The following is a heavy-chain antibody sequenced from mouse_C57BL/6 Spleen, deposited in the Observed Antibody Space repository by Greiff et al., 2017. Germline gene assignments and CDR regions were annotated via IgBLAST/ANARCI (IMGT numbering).Heavy chain of an antibody. Sequence: EVQLQESGGGLVKPGGSLKLSCAASGFTFSDYGMHWVRQAPEKGLEWVAYISSGSSTIYYADTVKGRFTISRDNAKNTLFLQMTSLRSEDTAMYYCARLYGNFFDYWGQGTTLTVSS. CDR1: GFTFSDYG. CDR2: ISSGSSTI. V-gene: IGHV5-17*01. J-gene: IGHJ2*01. CDR3: ARLYGNFFDY. D-gene: IGHD2-1*01.